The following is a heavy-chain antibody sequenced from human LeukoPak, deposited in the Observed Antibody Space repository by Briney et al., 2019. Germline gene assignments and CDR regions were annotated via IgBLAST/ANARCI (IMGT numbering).Heavy chain of an antibody. CDR2: ISSSGSTI. V-gene: IGHV3-11*04. J-gene: IGHJ6*03. Sequence: PGGSLRLSCAASGFTFSDYYMSWIRQAPGKGLEWVSYISSSGSTIYYADSVKGRFTISRDNAKNSLYLQMNSLRAEDTAVYYCARVSLESQYYYYYYMDVWGKGTTVTVSS. D-gene: IGHD3-3*01. CDR1: GFTFSDYY. CDR3: ARVSLESQYYYYYYMDV.